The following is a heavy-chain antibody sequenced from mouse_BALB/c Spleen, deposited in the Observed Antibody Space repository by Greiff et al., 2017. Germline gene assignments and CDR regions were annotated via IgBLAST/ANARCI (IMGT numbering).Heavy chain of an antibody. CDR2: ILPGSGST. CDR3: ARPIDYYGSRRGYFDV. Sequence: QVQLKQSGAELMKPGASVKISCKATGYTFSSYWIEWVKQRPGHGLEWIGEILPGSGSTNYNEKFKGKATFTADTSSNTAYMQLSSLTSEDSAVYYCARPIDYYGSRRGYFDVWGAGTTVTVSS. D-gene: IGHD1-1*01. CDR1: GYTFSSYW. J-gene: IGHJ1*01. V-gene: IGHV1-9*01.